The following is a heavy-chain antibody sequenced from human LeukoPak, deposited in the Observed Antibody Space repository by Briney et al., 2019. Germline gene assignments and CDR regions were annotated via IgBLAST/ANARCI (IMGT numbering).Heavy chain of an antibody. J-gene: IGHJ3*02. V-gene: IGHV4-34*01. CDR3: ARDTGNYDFWSGSRDDAFDI. CDR1: GGSFSGYY. Sequence: SETLSLTCAVYGGSFSGYYWSWIRQPPGKGLEWIGEINHSGSTNYNPPLKSRVTISVDTSKNQFPLKLSSVTAADTAVYYCARDTGNYDFWSGSRDDAFDIWGQGTMVTVSS. CDR2: INHSGST. D-gene: IGHD3-3*01.